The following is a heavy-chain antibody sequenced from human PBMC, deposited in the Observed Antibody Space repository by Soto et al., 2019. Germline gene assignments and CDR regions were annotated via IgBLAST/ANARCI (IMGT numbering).Heavy chain of an antibody. CDR3: ARDVEVPAAMEYYSYYYMDV. J-gene: IGHJ6*03. V-gene: IGHV4-31*03. Sequence: SETLSLTCTVSGGSISSGGYYWSWIRQHPGKGLEWIGYIYYSGSTYYNPSLKSRVTISVDTSKNQFSLKLSSVTAADTAVYYCARDVEVPAAMEYYSYYYMDVWGKGTTVTVS. CDR1: GGSISSGGYY. CDR2: IYYSGST. D-gene: IGHD2-2*01.